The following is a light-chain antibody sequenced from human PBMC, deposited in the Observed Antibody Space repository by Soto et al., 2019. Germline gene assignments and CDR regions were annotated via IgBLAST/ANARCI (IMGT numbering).Light chain of an antibody. Sequence: DIQLTQSPSFLSASVGDRVTITCRASQGINNYLTWYQQKPGKAPKLLIYAASTLQSGVPSRFSGSGSGTEFTLTISSLQPEDFATYYCQQLNSYPRITFGQGTRLEIK. CDR1: QGINNY. V-gene: IGKV1-9*01. J-gene: IGKJ5*01. CDR3: QQLNSYPRIT. CDR2: AAS.